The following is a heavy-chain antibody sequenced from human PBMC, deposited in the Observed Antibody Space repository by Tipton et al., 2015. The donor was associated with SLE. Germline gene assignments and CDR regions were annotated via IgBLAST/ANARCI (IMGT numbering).Heavy chain of an antibody. CDR1: GGSISSSTFY. CDR2: LHYSGDT. Sequence: LRLSCTVSGGSISSSTFYWGWIRQPLGKGLEWIGSLHYSGDTYYNSSLKSRVTISVDTSKNHFSLNLTSATAADTAVYYCARMLAGSYYYYYYGMDVWGQGTTVTVSS. D-gene: IGHD3-10*01. J-gene: IGHJ6*02. V-gene: IGHV4-39*02. CDR3: ARMLAGSYYYYYYGMDV.